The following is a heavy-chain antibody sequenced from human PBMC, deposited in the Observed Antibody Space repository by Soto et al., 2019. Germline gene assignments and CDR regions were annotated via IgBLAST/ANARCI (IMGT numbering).Heavy chain of an antibody. CDR1: GFTFSSYW. Sequence: PGGSLRLSCAASGFTFSSYWMSWVRQAPGKGLEWVANKKQDGSEKYYVDSVKGRFTISRDNAKNSLYLQMNSLRAEDTAVYYCARGPPDTAMVIYYYYGMDVWGQGTTVTVSS. J-gene: IGHJ6*02. CDR3: ARGPPDTAMVIYYYYGMDV. D-gene: IGHD5-18*01. V-gene: IGHV3-7*01. CDR2: KKQDGSEK.